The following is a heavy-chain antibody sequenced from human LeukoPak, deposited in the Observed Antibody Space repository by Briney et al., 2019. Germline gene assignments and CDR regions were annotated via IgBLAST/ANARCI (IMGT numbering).Heavy chain of an antibody. CDR1: GITLSNYG. CDR3: AKRGVVIRVILVGFHKEAYYFDA. Sequence: GGSLRLSCAVSGITLSNYGMSWVRQAPGMGLEWVAGISGSGGGTVYADSVKGRFTISRDNRKNTLYLQMNSLRADDTAVYFCAKRGVVIRVILVGFHKEAYYFDAWGQGALVTVS. D-gene: IGHD3-22*01. J-gene: IGHJ4*02. CDR2: ISGSGGGT. V-gene: IGHV3-23*01.